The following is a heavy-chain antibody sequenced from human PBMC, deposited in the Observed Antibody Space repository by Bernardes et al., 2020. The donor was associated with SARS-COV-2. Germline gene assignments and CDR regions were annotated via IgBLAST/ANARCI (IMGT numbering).Heavy chain of an antibody. CDR1: GFTFGDYA. J-gene: IGHJ4*02. D-gene: IGHD3-16*02. V-gene: IGHV3-49*03. Sequence: GGSLRLSCTASGFTFGDYAMSWFRQAPGKGLEWVGFIRSKAYGGTTEYAASVKGRFTISRDDSKSIAYLQMNSLKTEDTAVYYCTREGPEGQYYDYVWGSYRYTALDYWGQGTLVTVSS. CDR2: IRSKAYGGTT. CDR3: TREGPEGQYYDYVWGSYRYTALDY.